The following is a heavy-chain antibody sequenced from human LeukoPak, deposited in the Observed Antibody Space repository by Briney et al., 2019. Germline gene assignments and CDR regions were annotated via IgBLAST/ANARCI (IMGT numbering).Heavy chain of an antibody. CDR1: ALTLSIHS. J-gene: IGHJ4*02. D-gene: IGHD6-13*01. Sequence: GRCLRLSWAPSALTLSIHSMGCVSHAPRNWLEWVSYIRSSSGNIYYADSVKGRFTISRDNGKNSMYLQITCLTAEDTAVYYCASNRFAAAGRGPFDYWGQGTLVTVSS. CDR3: ASNRFAAAGRGPFDY. V-gene: IGHV3-21*01. CDR2: IRSSSGNI.